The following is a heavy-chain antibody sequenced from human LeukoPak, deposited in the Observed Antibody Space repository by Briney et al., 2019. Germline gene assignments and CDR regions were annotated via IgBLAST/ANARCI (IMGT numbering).Heavy chain of an antibody. CDR3: TRGVVPAARGWFDP. J-gene: IGHJ5*02. D-gene: IGHD2-2*01. CDR2: IYYSGST. V-gene: IGHV4-39*01. CDR1: GGSISSSSYY. Sequence: SETQSLTCTVSGGSISSSSYYLGWIRQPPGKGLEWIGSIYYSGSTYYNPSLKSRVTISVDTSKNQFPLKLSSVTAADTAVYYCTRGVVPAARGWFDPWGQGTLVTVSS.